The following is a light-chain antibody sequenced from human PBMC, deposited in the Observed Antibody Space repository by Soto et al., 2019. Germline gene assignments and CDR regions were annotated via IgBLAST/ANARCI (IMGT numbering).Light chain of an antibody. CDR2: GAS. CDR3: QQYNNWPLT. CDR1: QSVSSN. J-gene: IGKJ5*01. V-gene: IGKV3-15*01. Sequence: EIVMTQSPATLSVSPGERATLSCRASQSVSSNLAWYQQKPGQAPRLLIHGASTRAPGFPARFSGSGSGTEFTLTISSLQSEDFAVYYCQQYNNWPLTFGQGTRLEI.